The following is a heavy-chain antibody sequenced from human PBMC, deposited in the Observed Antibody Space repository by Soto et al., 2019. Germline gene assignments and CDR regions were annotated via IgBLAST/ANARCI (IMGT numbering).Heavy chain of an antibody. CDR1: GFSFSTDGMG. D-gene: IGHD1-7*01. CDR3: AHVYWAASGTRYYFDY. Sequence: QITLKESGPTLVKPTQTLTLTCTFSGFSFSTDGMGVGWIRQPPGKALEWLALIYWDDDKRFSPSQKSRLTITKDGSRKQVVLTLTNMDPADTATYYCAHVYWAASGTRYYFDYWGQGTLVTVSS. V-gene: IGHV2-5*02. J-gene: IGHJ4*02. CDR2: IYWDDDK.